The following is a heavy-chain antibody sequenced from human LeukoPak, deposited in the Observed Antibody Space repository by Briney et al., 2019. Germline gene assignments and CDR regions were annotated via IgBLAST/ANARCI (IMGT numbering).Heavy chain of an antibody. V-gene: IGHV3-21*01. CDR3: ARGYCSGGSCLDY. CDR1: GFTFSSYS. CDR2: ISSSSSYI. J-gene: IGHJ4*02. Sequence: GGSLRLSCAASGFTFSSYSMNWVRQAPGKGLEWVSSISSSSSYIYYADSVKGRFTISRDNSKNTLYLQMNSLRAEDTAVYYCARGYCSGGSCLDYWGQGTLVTVSS. D-gene: IGHD2-15*01.